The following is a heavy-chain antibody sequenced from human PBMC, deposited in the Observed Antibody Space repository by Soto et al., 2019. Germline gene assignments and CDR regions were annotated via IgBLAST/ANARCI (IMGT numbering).Heavy chain of an antibody. V-gene: IGHV4-31*03. CDR1: GGSISSGGYY. J-gene: IGHJ5*02. CDR2: IYYSGST. CDR3: ARASVMVRGVNNWFDP. Sequence: QVQLQESGPGLVKPSQTLSLTCTVSGGSISSGGYYWSWIRQHPGKGLEWIGYIYYSGSTYYNPSLKSRVTISVDPSKNQFALKLSSVTAADTAVYYCARASVMVRGVNNWFDPWGQGTLVTVSS. D-gene: IGHD3-10*01.